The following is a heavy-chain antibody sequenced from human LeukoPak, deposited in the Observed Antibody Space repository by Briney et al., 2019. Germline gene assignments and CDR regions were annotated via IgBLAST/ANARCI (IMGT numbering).Heavy chain of an antibody. D-gene: IGHD3-3*01. CDR3: AKDPGFWSGYYTSVFDY. CDR1: GFTFSSYA. V-gene: IGHV3-23*01. CDR2: ISGSGGNT. J-gene: IGHJ4*02. Sequence: PGGSLRLSCAASGFTFSSYAMSWVRQAPGKGLEWVSAISGSGGNTYYADSVKGRFTISRDNSKNTLYLQMNSLRAEDTAVYYCAKDPGFWSGYYTSVFDYWGQGTLVTVSS.